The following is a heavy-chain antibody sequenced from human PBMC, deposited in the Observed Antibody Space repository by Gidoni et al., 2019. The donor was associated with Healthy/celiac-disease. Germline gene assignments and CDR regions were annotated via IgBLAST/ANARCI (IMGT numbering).Heavy chain of an antibody. J-gene: IGHJ6*02. CDR1: AFTVISYG. D-gene: IGHD6-6*01. CDR2: IWYDGSNK. Sequence: QVRQVESVGGGVEPVRPLRPSSASSAFTVISYGMHWVRRAPGKGLEGVAVIWYDGSNKYCADSVKGRFTISRDNSKNTLYLQMNSLRAEDTAVYYCARDTRYSSSHYYYYCMDVWGQGTTVTVSS. CDR3: ARDTRYSSSHYYYYCMDV. V-gene: IGHV3-33*01.